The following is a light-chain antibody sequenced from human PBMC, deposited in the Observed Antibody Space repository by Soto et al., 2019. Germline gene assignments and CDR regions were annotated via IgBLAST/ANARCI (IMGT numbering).Light chain of an antibody. CDR3: QQYDNLPFT. CDR1: QDISNY. CDR2: DAS. V-gene: IGKV1-33*01. Sequence: DIQMTQSPSSLSASVGDRVTITCQASQDISNYLNWYQQKPGEAPKLLIYDASNLETGVPPRFSGSGSGTDFTFTISSLQPEDIATYYCQQYDNLPFTFGPGTKVDIK. J-gene: IGKJ3*01.